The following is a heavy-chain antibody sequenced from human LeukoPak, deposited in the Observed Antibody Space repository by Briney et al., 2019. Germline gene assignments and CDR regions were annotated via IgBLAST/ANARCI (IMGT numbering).Heavy chain of an antibody. CDR2: ISGSGGST. J-gene: IGHJ4*02. CDR3: AKSSYYDSSGYYREYYFDY. D-gene: IGHD3-22*01. CDR1: GFTFSSYA. Sequence: GGSLRLSCAASGFTFSSYAMSWVRQAPGKGLEWVSAISGSGGSTHYADSVKGRITISRDNSKNTLYLQMNSLRAEDTAVYYCAKSSYYDSSGYYREYYFDYWGQGTLVTVSS. V-gene: IGHV3-23*01.